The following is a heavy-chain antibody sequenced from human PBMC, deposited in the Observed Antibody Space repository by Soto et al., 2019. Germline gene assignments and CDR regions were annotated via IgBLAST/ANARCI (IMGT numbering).Heavy chain of an antibody. Sequence: EVQLVESGGGLVKPGGSLRLSCVASEFSFSTYNMNWVRQAPGKGLEWVSFISSTSSHIHYADSVKGRFTISRDNAKNSLYLQMNSLRAEDTAVYYCARDPAADGYYGMDGWGQGTTVTVSS. J-gene: IGHJ6*02. CDR2: ISSTSSHI. D-gene: IGHD6-13*01. CDR3: ARDPAADGYYGMDG. CDR1: EFSFSTYN. V-gene: IGHV3-21*01.